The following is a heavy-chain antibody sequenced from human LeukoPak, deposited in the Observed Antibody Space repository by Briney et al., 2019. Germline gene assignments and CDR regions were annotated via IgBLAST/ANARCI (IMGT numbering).Heavy chain of an antibody. Sequence: GGSLRLSCTASGFTFSNYGMHWVRQAPGKGLEWVTFIRYDGSNKDYADSVKGRFTISRDNSNNTLYLQMNSLRAEDTAVYYCASGGSYFGYWGQGTLVTVSS. D-gene: IGHD1-26*01. CDR1: GFTFSNYG. V-gene: IGHV3-30*02. CDR3: ASGGSYFGY. CDR2: IRYDGSNK. J-gene: IGHJ4*02.